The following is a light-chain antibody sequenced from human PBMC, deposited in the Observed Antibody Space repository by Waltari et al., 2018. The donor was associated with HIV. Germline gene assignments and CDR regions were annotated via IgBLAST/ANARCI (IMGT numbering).Light chain of an antibody. CDR3: QVWDKSLYQVV. V-gene: IGLV3-21*01. CDR2: DES. Sequence: SSALTQSPSVSVAPGRTARITCEGPNIGSKRVHWYQQKPGQAPIVVIYDESDRPSGVPARFSGYSSGNTATLTIRSVEAGDEADYYCQVWDKSLYQVVFGGGTRVTVL. CDR1: NIGSKR. J-gene: IGLJ2*01.